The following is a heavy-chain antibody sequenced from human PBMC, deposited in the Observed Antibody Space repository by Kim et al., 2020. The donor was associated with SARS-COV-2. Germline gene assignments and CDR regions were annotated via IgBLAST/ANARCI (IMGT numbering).Heavy chain of an antibody. CDR2: INTNTGNP. CDR1: GYTFTSYA. Sequence: ASVKVSCKASGYTFTSYAMNWVRQAPGQGLEWMGWINTNTGNPTYAQGFTGRFVFSLDTSVSTAYLQISSLKAEDTAVYYCARVGTVLLWFRPGGGMDVWGQGTTVTVSS. CDR3: ARVGTVLLWFRPGGGMDV. V-gene: IGHV7-4-1*02. J-gene: IGHJ6*02. D-gene: IGHD3-10*01.